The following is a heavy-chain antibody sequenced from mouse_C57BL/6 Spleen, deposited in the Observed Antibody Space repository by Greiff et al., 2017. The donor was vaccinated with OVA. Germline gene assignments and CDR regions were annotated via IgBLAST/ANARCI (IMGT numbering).Heavy chain of an antibody. Sequence: EVQLQQSGTVLARPGASVKMSCKTSGYTFPSYWMHWVKQRPGQGLEWIGAIYPGNSDTSYNQKFKGKAKLTAVTSASTAYMELSSLTNEDSAVYYCTRENMITRAMDYWGQGTSVTVSS. D-gene: IGHD2-4*01. V-gene: IGHV1-5*01. CDR2: IYPGNSDT. J-gene: IGHJ4*01. CDR3: TRENMITRAMDY. CDR1: GYTFPSYW.